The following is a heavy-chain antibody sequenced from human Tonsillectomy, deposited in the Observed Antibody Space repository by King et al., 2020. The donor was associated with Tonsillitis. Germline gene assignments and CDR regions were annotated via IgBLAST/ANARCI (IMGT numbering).Heavy chain of an antibody. V-gene: IGHV3-30*01. CDR2: ISNDGSNK. J-gene: IGHJ4*02. Sequence: VQLVESGGGVVQPGGSLRLSCAASGFTFRSYAMHWVRQAPGKGLEWVAVISNDGSNKYYADSVKGRFTISRDNSKNTLYLQMNSLRAEDTAMYYCAREGYNYVIDYWGQGTLATVSS. D-gene: IGHD5-18*01. CDR1: GFTFRSYA. CDR3: AREGYNYVIDY.